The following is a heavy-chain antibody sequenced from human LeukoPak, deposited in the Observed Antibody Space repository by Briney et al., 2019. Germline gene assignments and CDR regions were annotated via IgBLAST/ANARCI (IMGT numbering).Heavy chain of an antibody. Sequence: ASVKVSCKASGYTFTNFGISWVRQAPGQGLEWMGWISVYKGDTNYAQILQDRVTMTTDTSTSTAYMELRSLRSDDTAVYYCARDQSSGWPYYYYGMDVWGQGTTVTVSS. CDR3: ARDQSSGWPYYYYGMDV. V-gene: IGHV1-18*01. J-gene: IGHJ6*02. D-gene: IGHD6-19*01. CDR2: ISVYKGDT. CDR1: GYTFTNFG.